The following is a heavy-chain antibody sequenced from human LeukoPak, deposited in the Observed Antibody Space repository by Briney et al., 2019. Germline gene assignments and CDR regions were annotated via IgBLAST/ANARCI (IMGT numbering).Heavy chain of an antibody. V-gene: IGHV4-39*01. J-gene: IGHJ4*02. CDR1: GGSISSSSYY. CDR3: ARASHWNQLHYFDY. D-gene: IGHD1-1*01. Sequence: SETLSLTCTVSGGSISSSSYYWGWIRQPPGKGLEWIGSIYYSGSTYYNPSLKSRVTISVDTSKNQFSLKLSSVTAADTAVYYCARASHWNQLHYFDYWGQGTLVTVSS. CDR2: IYYSGST.